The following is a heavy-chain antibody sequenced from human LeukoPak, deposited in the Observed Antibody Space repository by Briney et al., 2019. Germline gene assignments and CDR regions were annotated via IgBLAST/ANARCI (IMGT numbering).Heavy chain of an antibody. V-gene: IGHV3-74*01. Sequence: GGSLRLSCAASGFTFSRYWMHWVRQGPGKGLVWVSRINSDGSSTSYADSVKGRFTISRDNAKNTLYLQMNSLRAEDTAVYHCAREYSTGFDPWGQGTLVTVSS. CDR3: AREYSTGFDP. CDR1: GFTFSRYW. J-gene: IGHJ5*02. CDR2: INSDGSST. D-gene: IGHD2-15*01.